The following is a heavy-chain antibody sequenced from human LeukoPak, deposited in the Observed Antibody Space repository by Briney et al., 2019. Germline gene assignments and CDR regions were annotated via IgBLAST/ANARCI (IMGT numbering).Heavy chain of an antibody. V-gene: IGHV3-23*01. CDR3: ARDPNGDYIGTFDM. Sequence: PGGSLRLSCAASEFTFSSYGMSWVRHAPGKGLEWVSSISGSGGSTQYADSVQGRFAISRDNSKNTLYLQMNSLRVEDTAVYFCARDPNGDYIGTFDMWGRGTMVSVSS. D-gene: IGHD4-17*01. CDR1: EFTFSSYG. CDR2: ISGSGGST. J-gene: IGHJ3*02.